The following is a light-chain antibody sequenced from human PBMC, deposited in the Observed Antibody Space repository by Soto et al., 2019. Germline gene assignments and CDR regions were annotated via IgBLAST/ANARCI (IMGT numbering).Light chain of an antibody. V-gene: IGKV1-5*01. CDR3: QPYNSFSGT. Sequence: DIQMTQSPSSLSASVGDRVPITCRASQTISSWSAWYQQKPGKAPKVLIYDASSLESGVPSRFSGRGSGTQFTLTISSLQPDDFATYYCQPYNSFSGTFGPGTKVDIK. J-gene: IGKJ1*01. CDR2: DAS. CDR1: QTISSW.